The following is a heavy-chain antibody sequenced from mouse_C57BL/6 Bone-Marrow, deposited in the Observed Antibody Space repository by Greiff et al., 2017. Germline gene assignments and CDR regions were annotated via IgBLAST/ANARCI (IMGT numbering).Heavy chain of an antibody. V-gene: IGHV1-19*01. CDR1: GYTFTDYY. CDR2: INPYNGGT. D-gene: IGHD1-1*01. Sequence: VQLQQSGPVLVKPGASVKMSCKASGYTFTDYYMNWVKQSHGKSLEWIGVINPYNGGTSYNQKFKGKATLTVDKSSSTAYMALNSLTSEDSAVYYGAREYYYGSFYYAMDYWGQGTSVTVSS. CDR3: AREYYYGSFYYAMDY. J-gene: IGHJ4*01.